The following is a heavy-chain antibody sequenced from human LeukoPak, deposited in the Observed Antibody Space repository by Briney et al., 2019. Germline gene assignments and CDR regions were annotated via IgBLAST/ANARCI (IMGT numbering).Heavy chain of an antibody. Sequence: PSETLSLTCAVYGGSFSGYYWSWIRQPPGKGLEWIGEINHSGSTNYNPSLKSRVTISVDTSKNQFSLKLSSVTAADTAVYYCAXXXXXXXYKKGGPYYFDYWGQGTLVTVSS. V-gene: IGHV4-34*01. CDR2: INHSGST. CDR3: AXXXXXXXYKKGGPYYFDY. CDR1: GGSFSGYY. J-gene: IGHJ4*02. D-gene: IGHD5-24*01.